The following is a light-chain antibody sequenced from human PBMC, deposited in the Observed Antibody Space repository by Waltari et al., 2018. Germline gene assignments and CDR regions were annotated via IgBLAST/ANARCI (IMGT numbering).Light chain of an antibody. CDR2: EVS. Sequence: QSALTQPASVSGSPGQSITISCTGTSSDVGGYNYVSWYQQHPGNAPKLLIYEVSNRPSGFSNRFSGSKSGNTASLTSSGLQAEDEADYYCSSYTSSSTRVFGTGTKVTVL. V-gene: IGLV2-14*01. CDR1: SSDVGGYNY. J-gene: IGLJ1*01. CDR3: SSYTSSSTRV.